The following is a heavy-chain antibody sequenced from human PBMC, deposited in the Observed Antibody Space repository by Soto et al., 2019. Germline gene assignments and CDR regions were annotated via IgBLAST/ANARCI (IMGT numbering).Heavy chain of an antibody. J-gene: IGHJ5*02. CDR3: ARGYCSGGSCKKMDWFDP. V-gene: IGHV4-31*03. CDR2: IYYSGST. D-gene: IGHD2-15*01. Sequence: QVQLQESGPGLVKPSQTLSLTCTVSGGSISSGGYYWSWIRQHPGKGLEWIGYIYYSGSTYYNPSLKSRVTISLDTSKNQFSLKLSSVPAADTAVYYCARGYCSGGSCKKMDWFDPWGQGTLVTVSS. CDR1: GGSISSGGYY.